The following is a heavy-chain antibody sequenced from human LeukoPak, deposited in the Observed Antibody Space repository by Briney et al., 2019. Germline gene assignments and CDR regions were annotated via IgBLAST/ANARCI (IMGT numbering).Heavy chain of an antibody. CDR1: GGSISSYY. CDR2: IYYSGST. Sequence: SETLSLTCTVSGGSISSYYWSWIRQPPGKGLEWIGYIYYSGSTNYNPSLKSRVTISVDTSKNQFSLKLSSVTAADTAVYYFARAGDSSSGNYYNDRGAFDYWGQGALVTVSS. V-gene: IGHV4-59*01. J-gene: IGHJ4*02. D-gene: IGHD3-10*01. CDR3: ARAGDSSSGNYYNDRGAFDY.